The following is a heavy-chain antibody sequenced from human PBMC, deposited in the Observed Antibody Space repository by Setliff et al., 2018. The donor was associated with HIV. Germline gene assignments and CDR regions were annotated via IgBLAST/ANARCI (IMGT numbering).Heavy chain of an antibody. CDR3: ARRPMVRGFGRYYFDY. J-gene: IGHJ4*02. CDR2: IYPSTSA. V-gene: IGHV4-4*09. CDR1: GGSIGGYS. Sequence: PSETLSLTCSVSGGSIGGYSWGWIRQSPGKGLEWIGYIYPSTSANYNPSLKSRVRILLDTSKHQFSLRLTSVTAADTSVYFCARRPMVRGFGRYYFDYWGQGTLVTVSS. D-gene: IGHD3-10*01.